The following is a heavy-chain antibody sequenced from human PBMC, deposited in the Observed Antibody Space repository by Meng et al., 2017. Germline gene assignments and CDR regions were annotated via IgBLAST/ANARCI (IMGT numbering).Heavy chain of an antibody. CDR1: GFTFSSYS. Sequence: GESLKISCAASGFTFSSYSMNWVRQAPGKGLEWVSSISSSSSYIYYADSVKGRFTISRDNSKNTLYLQMNSLRAEDTAVYYCARSPLAFKMRYFDYWGQGTLVTVSS. J-gene: IGHJ4*02. CDR3: ARSPLAFKMRYFDY. CDR2: ISSSSSYI. V-gene: IGHV3-21*01. D-gene: IGHD5-24*01.